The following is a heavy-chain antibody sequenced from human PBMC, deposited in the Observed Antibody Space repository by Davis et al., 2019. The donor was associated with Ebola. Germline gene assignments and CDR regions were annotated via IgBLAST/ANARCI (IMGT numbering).Heavy chain of an antibody. D-gene: IGHD5-24*01. J-gene: IGHJ4*02. V-gene: IGHV6-1*01. Sequence: HSQTLSLTCAISGDSVSGNTAAWNWIRQSPSRGLEWLGRTYYRSKWHFDYAVSVKSRITINSDTSKNQFSLQLNSVTPEDTAVYYCTKGRDGVNKLFDYWGQGTLVTVSS. CDR1: GDSVSGNTAA. CDR3: TKGRDGVNKLFDY. CDR2: TYYRSKWHF.